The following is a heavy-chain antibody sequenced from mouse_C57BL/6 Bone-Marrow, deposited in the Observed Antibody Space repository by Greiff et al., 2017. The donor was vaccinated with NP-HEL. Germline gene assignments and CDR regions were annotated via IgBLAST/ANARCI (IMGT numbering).Heavy chain of an antibody. CDR1: GYTFTDYY. Sequence: VQLKQSGPVLVKPGASVKMSCKASGYTFTDYYMNWVKQSHGKSLEWIGVINPYNGGTSYNQKFKGKATLTVDKSSSTAYMELNSLTSEDSAVYYCALITTVASFDYWGQGTTLTVSS. CDR2: INPYNGGT. D-gene: IGHD1-1*01. CDR3: ALITTVASFDY. J-gene: IGHJ2*01. V-gene: IGHV1-19*01.